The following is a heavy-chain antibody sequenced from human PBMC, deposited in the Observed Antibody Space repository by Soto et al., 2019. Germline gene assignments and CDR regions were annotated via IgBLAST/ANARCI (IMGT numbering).Heavy chain of an antibody. CDR3: ARDIGAITMVRESFLGDY. CDR2: ISGSGGST. D-gene: IGHD3-10*01. J-gene: IGHJ4*02. V-gene: IGHV3-23*01. Sequence: EVQLLESGGGFVQPGGSLRLSCAASGFSFSSFAMTWVRQPPGKGLEWVSTISGSGGSTYYADSVKGRFTISRDSSKNTLHRQMNSLRAEDTAIYYCARDIGAITMVRESFLGDYWGQGTLVSVSS. CDR1: GFSFSSFA.